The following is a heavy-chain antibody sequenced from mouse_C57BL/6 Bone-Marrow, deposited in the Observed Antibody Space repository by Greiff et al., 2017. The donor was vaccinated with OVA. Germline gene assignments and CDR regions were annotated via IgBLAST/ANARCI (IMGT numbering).Heavy chain of an antibody. D-gene: IGHD1-1*01. CDR1: GYTFTDYN. CDR3: ASHYYGSSHWYFDV. CDR2: INPNNGGT. Sequence: VEPGASVKMSCKASGYTFTDYNMHWVKQSHGKSLEWIGYINPNNGGTSYNQKFKGKATLTVNKSSSTAYMELRSLTSEDSAVYYCASHYYGSSHWYFDVWGTGTTVTVSS. V-gene: IGHV1-22*01. J-gene: IGHJ1*03.